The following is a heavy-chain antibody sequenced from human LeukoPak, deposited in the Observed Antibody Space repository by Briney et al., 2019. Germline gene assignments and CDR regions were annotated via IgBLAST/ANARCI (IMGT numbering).Heavy chain of an antibody. CDR1: GGSISSSSYY. V-gene: IGHV4-39*07. J-gene: IGHJ5*02. D-gene: IGHD6-13*01. CDR2: IYYSGST. CDR3: AREAVEAAAGTRGFDP. Sequence: SGTLSLTCTVSGGSISSSSYYWGWIRQPPGKGLEWIGSIYYSGSTYYNPSLKSRVTISVDTSKNQFSLKLSSVTAADTAVYYCAREAVEAAAGTRGFDPWGQGTLVTVSS.